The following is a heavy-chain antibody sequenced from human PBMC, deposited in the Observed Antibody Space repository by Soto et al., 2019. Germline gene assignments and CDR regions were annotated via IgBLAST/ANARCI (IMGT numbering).Heavy chain of an antibody. J-gene: IGHJ6*02. D-gene: IGHD3-22*01. Sequence: GASVKVSCKASGYTFTSYGISWVRQAPGQGLEWMGWISAYNGNTNYAQKLQGRVTMTTDTSTSTAYMELRSLRSDDTAVYYCERHRDYYDGSGYCLRHYGKDVWGQGSTVTV. CDR2: ISAYNGNT. V-gene: IGHV1-18*01. CDR3: ERHRDYYDGSGYCLRHYGKDV. CDR1: GYTFTSYG.